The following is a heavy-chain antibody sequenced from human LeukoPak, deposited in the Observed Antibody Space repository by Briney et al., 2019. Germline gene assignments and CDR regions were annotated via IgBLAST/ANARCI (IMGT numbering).Heavy chain of an antibody. Sequence: GGSLRLSCAASGFTLSDARMSWVRQAPGKGLEWVSGIGGSGSSTYYAESVKGRFTISRDNSKNTLYLQMNSLRAEDTAAYYCAKAVDDYFFDYWGQGTLVTVSS. CDR1: GFTLSDAR. CDR3: AKAVDDYFFDY. CDR2: IGGSGSST. V-gene: IGHV3-23*01. J-gene: IGHJ4*02. D-gene: IGHD2-21*02.